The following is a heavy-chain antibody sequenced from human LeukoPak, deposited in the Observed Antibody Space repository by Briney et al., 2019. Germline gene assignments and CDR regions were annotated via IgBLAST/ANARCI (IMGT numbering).Heavy chain of an antibody. D-gene: IGHD1-20*01. CDR2: ISYDGSNK. CDR3: ARANWNDDAFDI. J-gene: IGHJ3*02. Sequence: GGSLRLSCAASGFTFSSYGMHWVRQAPGKGLEWVAVISYDGSNKYYADSVKGRFTISRDNSKNTLYLQMNSLRADDTAVYYCARANWNDDAFDIWGQGTMATVS. CDR1: GFTFSSYG. V-gene: IGHV3-33*08.